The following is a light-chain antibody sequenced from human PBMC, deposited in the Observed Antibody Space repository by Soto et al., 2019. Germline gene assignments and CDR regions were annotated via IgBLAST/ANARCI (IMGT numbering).Light chain of an antibody. Sequence: EIVMTQSPATLSVSPGEIVTLSCCASQRIYTNLAWYQHTPGQAPRLLIYDASNRATGIAPRFRGSGSGTDFTLTISSVEPEDFAVYYCHQYGSSPTWKFGQGTKVDIK. J-gene: IGKJ1*01. CDR2: DAS. V-gene: IGKV3D-15*01. CDR3: HQYGSSPTWK. CDR1: QRIYTN.